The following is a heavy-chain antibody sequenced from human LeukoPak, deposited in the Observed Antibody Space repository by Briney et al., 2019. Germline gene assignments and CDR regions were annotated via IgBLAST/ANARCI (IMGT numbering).Heavy chain of an antibody. CDR3: ARALGLERRSYYYYYGMDV. Sequence: ASVKVSCKASGYTFTGYYMHWVRQAPGLGLEWMGWINPNSGGTNYAQKFQGRVTMTRDTSISTAYMELSRLRSDDTAVYYCARALGLERRSYYYYYGMDVWGQGTTVTVSS. V-gene: IGHV1-2*02. J-gene: IGHJ6*02. CDR2: INPNSGGT. D-gene: IGHD1-1*01. CDR1: GYTFTGYY.